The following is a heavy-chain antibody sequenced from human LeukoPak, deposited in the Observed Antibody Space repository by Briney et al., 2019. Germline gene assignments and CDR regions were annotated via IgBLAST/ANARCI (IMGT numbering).Heavy chain of an antibody. CDR2: ISAYNGNT. D-gene: IGHD3-3*01. J-gene: IGHJ5*02. CDR1: GYTFTSDG. CDR3: ARDHYSNFGVVIIRSTIDL. Sequence: GASVKVSCKASGYTFTSDGISWVRQAPGQGLEWMGWISAYNGNTNYAQKLQGRVTMTTNTSTSTAYLELRSRRSDDPPVYYCARDHYSNFGVVIIRSTIDLWGQGTLVPVSS. V-gene: IGHV1-18*01.